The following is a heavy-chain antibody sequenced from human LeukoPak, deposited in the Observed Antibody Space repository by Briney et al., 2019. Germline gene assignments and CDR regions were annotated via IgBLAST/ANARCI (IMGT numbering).Heavy chain of an antibody. D-gene: IGHD5-18*01. CDR3: ARSRGFSYGFNFDY. CDR1: GGSFSGYY. V-gene: IGHV4-59*10. CDR2: IYSGGHT. Sequence: SETLSLTCAVYGGSFSGYYWSWIRQPAGKGLEWIGRIYSGGHTNYNPSLKSRVTVSADTSKNQFSLNLSSVTAADTAVYYCARSRGFSYGFNFDYWGQGTLVTVSS. J-gene: IGHJ4*02.